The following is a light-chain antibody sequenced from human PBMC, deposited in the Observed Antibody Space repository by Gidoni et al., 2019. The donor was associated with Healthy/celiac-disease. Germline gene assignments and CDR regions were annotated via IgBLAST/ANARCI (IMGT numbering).Light chain of an antibody. J-gene: IGLJ2*01. CDR2: GTS. CDR1: SSNIGAGYD. V-gene: IGLV1-40*01. CDR3: QSYDSSLSGYVV. Sequence: QSVLTQPPSVSGAPGQRVTISCTGSSSNIGAGYDVHWYQQLPGTAPKLLIYGTSNRPSGVPDRFSGLQAEDEADYYCQSYDSSLSGYVVFGGGTKLTVL.